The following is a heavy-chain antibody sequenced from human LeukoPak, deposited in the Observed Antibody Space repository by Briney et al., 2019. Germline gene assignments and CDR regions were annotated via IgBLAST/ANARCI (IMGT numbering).Heavy chain of an antibody. Sequence: ASVKVSCKASGYTFTSYGISWVRQAPGQGLEWMGWISAYNGNTNYAQKLQGRVTMTTDTPTSTAYMELRSLRSDDTAVYYCARDPYYYDSSAHRRAFDIWGQGTMVTVSS. CDR3: ARDPYYYDSSAHRRAFDI. J-gene: IGHJ3*02. CDR2: ISAYNGNT. V-gene: IGHV1-18*01. D-gene: IGHD3-22*01. CDR1: GYTFTSYG.